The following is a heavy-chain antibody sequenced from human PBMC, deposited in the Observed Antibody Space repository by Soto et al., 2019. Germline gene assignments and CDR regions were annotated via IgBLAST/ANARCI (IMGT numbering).Heavy chain of an antibody. CDR1: GFTFSSYA. CDR2: ISSNGGST. V-gene: IGHV3-64*01. CDR3: ARMASSGYSFDY. J-gene: IGHJ4*02. Sequence: GSLRLSCAASGFTFSSYAMHWVRQAPGKGLEYVSAISSNGGSTYYANSVKGRFTIPRDNSKNTLYLQMGSLRAEDMAVYYCARMASSGYSFDYWGQGTLVTVSS. D-gene: IGHD3-22*01.